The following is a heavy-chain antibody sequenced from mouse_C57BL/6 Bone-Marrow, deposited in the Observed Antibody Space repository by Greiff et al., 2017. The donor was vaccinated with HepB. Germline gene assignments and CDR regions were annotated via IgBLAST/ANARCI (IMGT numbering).Heavy chain of an antibody. J-gene: IGHJ2*01. CDR2: IYPRSGNT. CDR1: GYTFTSYG. Sequence: QVQLKESGAELARPGASVKLSCKASGYTFTSYGISWVKQRTGQGLEWIGEIYPRSGNTYYNEKFKGKATLTADKSSSTAYMELRSLTSEDSAVYVCARRDYGSSYGYWGQGTTLTVSS. V-gene: IGHV1-81*01. CDR3: ARRDYGSSYGY. D-gene: IGHD1-1*01.